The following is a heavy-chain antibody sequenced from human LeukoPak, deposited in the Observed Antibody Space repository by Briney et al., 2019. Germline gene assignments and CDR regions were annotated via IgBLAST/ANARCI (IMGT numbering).Heavy chain of an antibody. V-gene: IGHV3-30-3*01. Sequence: GGSLRLSCAASGFTYSSYAMHWVRQAPGKGLEGLAVISYDGSNKNYADSVKCRFTISRDNSKNTLYLEMNSLRAEDTAVYYCARGATYYYGSASYYHAYWGQGTLVTVSS. CDR2: ISYDGSNK. CDR3: ARGATYYYGSASYYHAY. D-gene: IGHD3-10*01. CDR1: GFTYSSYA. J-gene: IGHJ4*02.